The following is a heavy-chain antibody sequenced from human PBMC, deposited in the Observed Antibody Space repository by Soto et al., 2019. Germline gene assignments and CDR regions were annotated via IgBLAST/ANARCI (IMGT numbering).Heavy chain of an antibody. CDR1: GGSINSGGYY. Sequence: QVQLQESGPGLVKPSQTLSLTCTVSGGSINSGGYYWSWIRQHPGKGLEWIGYIYYSGSTYYNPSLKSRVTISVDTSKNQFSLKLSSVTAADTAVYYCARNIAAAGNGLQYFDYWGQGTLVTVSS. CDR3: ARNIAAAGNGLQYFDY. CDR2: IYYSGST. D-gene: IGHD6-13*01. V-gene: IGHV4-31*03. J-gene: IGHJ4*02.